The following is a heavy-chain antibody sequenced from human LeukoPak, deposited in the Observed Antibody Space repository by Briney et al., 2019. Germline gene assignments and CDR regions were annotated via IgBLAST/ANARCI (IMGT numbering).Heavy chain of an antibody. Sequence: PSETLSLTCTVSGGSISSSSYYWGWIRQPPGKGLEWIGSIYYSGSTYYNPSLKSRVTISVDTSKNQFTLKLNSVTAADTAVYYCARLRVSGNYLYYFDYWGQGTLVTVSS. CDR1: GGSISSSSYY. CDR2: IYYSGST. D-gene: IGHD1-7*01. CDR3: ARLRVSGNYLYYFDY. V-gene: IGHV4-39*06. J-gene: IGHJ4*02.